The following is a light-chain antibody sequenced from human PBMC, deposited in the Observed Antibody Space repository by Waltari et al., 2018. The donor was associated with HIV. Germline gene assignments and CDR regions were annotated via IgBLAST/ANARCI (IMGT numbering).Light chain of an antibody. CDR2: GTS. CDR1: QSISSSY. Sequence: EIVLTQSPGKISLSTGESITLSCRPSQSISSSYLAWYQQKPGQAARLFLYGTSSRATGIPDRFSGSGSGTDFTLTISRLEPEDFAVYYCQQYGDSLTFGPGTKVDI. V-gene: IGKV3-20*01. CDR3: QQYGDSLT. J-gene: IGKJ3*01.